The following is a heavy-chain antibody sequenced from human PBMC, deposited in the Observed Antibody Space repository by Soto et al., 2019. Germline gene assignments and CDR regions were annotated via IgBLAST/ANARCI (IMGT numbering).Heavy chain of an antibody. Sequence: EVQLLESGGGLVQPGGSLRLSCAASGFTFRSYAMSWVRQAPGKGLEWVSVTADSRDRTYYADSVKGRFTISRDNSKNTLYLQMHNLRAEDTATYYCAKGMDWGQGTRVTVSS. D-gene: IGHD2-8*01. V-gene: IGHV3-23*01. J-gene: IGHJ4*02. CDR1: GFTFRSYA. CDR2: TADSRDRT. CDR3: AKGMD.